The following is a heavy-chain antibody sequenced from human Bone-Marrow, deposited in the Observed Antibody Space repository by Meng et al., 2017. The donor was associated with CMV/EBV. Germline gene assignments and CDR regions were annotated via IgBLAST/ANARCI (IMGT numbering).Heavy chain of an antibody. Sequence: GESPKIPCAASGFTFDDYGMSWVRQAPGKGLEWVSGINWNGGSTGYADSVKGRFTISRDNAKNSLYLQMNSLRAEDTALYHCARGVVGATGWFDPWGQGTLVTVSS. J-gene: IGHJ5*02. D-gene: IGHD1-26*01. V-gene: IGHV3-20*01. CDR2: INWNGGST. CDR1: GFTFDDYG. CDR3: ARGVVGATGWFDP.